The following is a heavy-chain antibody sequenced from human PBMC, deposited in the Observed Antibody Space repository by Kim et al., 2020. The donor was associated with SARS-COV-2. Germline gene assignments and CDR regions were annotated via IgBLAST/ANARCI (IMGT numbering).Heavy chain of an antibody. CDR3: ARDGGNWFDP. CDR1: GFTFSSYA. J-gene: IGHJ5*02. V-gene: IGHV3-30-3*01. CDR2: ISYDGSNK. Sequence: GGSPRLSCATSGFTFSSYAMHWVRQAPGKGLEWVAVISYDGSNKYYADSVKGGFTISRDNSKNTLYLQMNSLRAEDTAVYYCARDGGNWFDPWGQGTLVTVSS. D-gene: IGHD3-16*01.